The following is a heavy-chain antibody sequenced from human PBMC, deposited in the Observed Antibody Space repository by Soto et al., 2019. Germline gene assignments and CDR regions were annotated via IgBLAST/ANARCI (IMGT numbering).Heavy chain of an antibody. CDR2: ITHSVST. J-gene: IGHJ5*02. Sequence: SETLSLTCAVYGGSFSANYWNWIRQPPGKGLEWIAEITHSVSTDYNPSLKSRVTTSVDRSKNQFSLKLSSVTAADTAVYYCARGGRQQLISSKFNWFDPWGQGTLVTCSS. V-gene: IGHV4-34*01. CDR1: GGSFSANY. D-gene: IGHD6-13*01. CDR3: ARGGRQQLISSKFNWFDP.